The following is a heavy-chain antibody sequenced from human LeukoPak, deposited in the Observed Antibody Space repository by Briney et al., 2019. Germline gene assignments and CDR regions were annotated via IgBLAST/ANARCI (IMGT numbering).Heavy chain of an antibody. Sequence: GGSLRLSCGAFGFTFSNSWMTWIRQAPGKGLEWVATISPDGGEKNYVDSVKGRFTISRDNAKNSLYLQMNYLTTEDTAVYFRARDEAYSSFDYWGQGILGPVSS. D-gene: IGHD4-11*01. CDR2: ISPDGGEK. CDR3: ARDEAYSSFDY. CDR1: GFTFSNSW. V-gene: IGHV3-7*01. J-gene: IGHJ4*02.